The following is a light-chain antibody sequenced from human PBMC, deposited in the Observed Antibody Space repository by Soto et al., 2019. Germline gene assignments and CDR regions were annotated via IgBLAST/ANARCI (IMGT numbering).Light chain of an antibody. CDR3: QQYYSTPPIT. CDR1: QSVSNS. Sequence: EIVLTQSPATLSLSPGERATLSCRASQSVSNSLAWYQQKPGQAPRLLIYDASNRATDIPARFSGSGSGTDFTLTISSLQAEDVAVYYCQQYYSTPPITFGQGTKVDIK. V-gene: IGKV3-11*01. CDR2: DAS. J-gene: IGKJ1*01.